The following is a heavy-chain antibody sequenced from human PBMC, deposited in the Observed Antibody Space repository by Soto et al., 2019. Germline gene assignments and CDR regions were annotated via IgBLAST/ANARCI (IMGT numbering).Heavy chain of an antibody. V-gene: IGHV4-31*03. CDR2: IYYSGST. D-gene: IGHD6-13*01. CDR1: GGSISSGGYY. CDR3: ARDVSAAAAFLGGMDV. Sequence: SETLSLTCTVSGGSISSGGYYWSWIRQHPGKGLEWIGYIYYSGSTYYNPSLKSRVTIPVDTSKNQFSLKLSSVTAADTAVYYCARDVSAAAAFLGGMDVWGQGTTVTVSS. J-gene: IGHJ6*02.